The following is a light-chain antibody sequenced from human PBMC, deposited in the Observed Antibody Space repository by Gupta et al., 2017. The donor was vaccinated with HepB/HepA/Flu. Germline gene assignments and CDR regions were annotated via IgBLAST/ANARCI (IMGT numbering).Light chain of an antibody. CDR1: SSNIGSAY. J-gene: IGLJ3*02. Sequence: QSVLPQPPSASGTPGQRVTISCSGSSSNIGSAYVYWFQHLPGTAPKLLIFRNDQRPSGVPDRFSGSKSATSASLAISGLRSEDEADYYCAAWFGCLRGWVVGGGTKLTVL. CDR2: RND. V-gene: IGLV1-47*01. CDR3: AAWFGCLRGWV.